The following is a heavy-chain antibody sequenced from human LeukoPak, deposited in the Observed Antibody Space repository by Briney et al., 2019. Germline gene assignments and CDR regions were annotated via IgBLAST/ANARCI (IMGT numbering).Heavy chain of an antibody. CDR1: GGTFSSYA. D-gene: IGHD6-13*01. CDR3: ARGHSDYFDY. Sequence: GASVKVSCKASGGTFSSYAISWVRQAPGQGLEWMGGIIPIFGTANYARKFQGRVTITADESTSTAYMELSSLRSEDTAVYYCARGHSDYFDYWGQGTLVTVSS. J-gene: IGHJ4*02. CDR2: IIPIFGTA. V-gene: IGHV1-69*01.